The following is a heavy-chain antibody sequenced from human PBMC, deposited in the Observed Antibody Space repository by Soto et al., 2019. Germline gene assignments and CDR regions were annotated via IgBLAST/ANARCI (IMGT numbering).Heavy chain of an antibody. CDR2: ISSSSSYI. J-gene: IGHJ5*02. CDR3: ARDQETMVRGVIWFDP. Sequence: LRLSCAASGFTFSSYSMNWVRQAPGKGLEWVSSISSSSSYIYYADSVKGRFTISRDNAKNSLYLQMNSLRAEDTAVYYCARDQETMVRGVIWFDPWGQGTLVTASS. D-gene: IGHD3-10*01. CDR1: GFTFSSYS. V-gene: IGHV3-21*01.